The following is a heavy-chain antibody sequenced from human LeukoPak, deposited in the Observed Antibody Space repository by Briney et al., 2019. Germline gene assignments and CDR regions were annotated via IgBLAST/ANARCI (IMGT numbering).Heavy chain of an antibody. V-gene: IGHV1-8*01. CDR2: MNPNSGNT. CDR1: GYTFTSYD. J-gene: IGHJ3*01. Sequence: ASVKVSCKASGYTFTSYDINWVRQATGQGLEWMGWMNPNSGNTGYAQKFQGRVTMTRNTSISTAYMELSSLRSEDTAVYCCARSVEDYYDSSGYATWGQGTMVTVSS. CDR3: ARSVEDYYDSSGYAT. D-gene: IGHD3-22*01.